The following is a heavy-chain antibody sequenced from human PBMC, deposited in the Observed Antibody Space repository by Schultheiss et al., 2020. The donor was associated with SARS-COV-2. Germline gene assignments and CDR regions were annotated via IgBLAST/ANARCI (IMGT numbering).Heavy chain of an antibody. CDR3: ARGGAVAGTFDY. V-gene: IGHV4-31*03. J-gene: IGHJ4*02. Sequence: SQTLSLTCTVSGGSISSGGYYWSWIRQPPGKGLEWIGYIYYSGSTYYNPSLKSRVTISVDTSKNQFSLKLSSVTAADTAVYYCARGGAVAGTFDYWGQGTLVTVSS. D-gene: IGHD6-19*01. CDR2: IYYSGST. CDR1: GGSISSGGYY.